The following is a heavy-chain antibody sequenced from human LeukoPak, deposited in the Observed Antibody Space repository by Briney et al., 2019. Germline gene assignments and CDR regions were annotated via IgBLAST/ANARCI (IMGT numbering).Heavy chain of an antibody. J-gene: IGHJ4*02. CDR1: GFTFTDYW. Sequence: PGGSLRLSCAASGFTFTDYWMHWIRQAPGGGLVWLSRISGDGSSAYYADPVKGRFTISRDNAKNTLYLQMNSLKPGDTAVYYCARPHTGFDSWGQGTLVTVSS. CDR2: ISGDGSSA. V-gene: IGHV3-74*01. CDR3: ARPHTGFDS.